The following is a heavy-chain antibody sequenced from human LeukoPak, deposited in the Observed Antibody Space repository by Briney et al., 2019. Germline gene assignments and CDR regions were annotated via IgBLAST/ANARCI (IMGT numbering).Heavy chain of an antibody. Sequence: GGSLRLSCAASGFTFSSKYMTWVRQAPGKGLEWVANIKKDGRDKHYVDSVEGRFTISRDNAKNSLYLQMNSLRAEDTAVYYCARAQVEVRPNDHWGQGTLVTVSS. CDR3: ARAQVEVRPNDH. CDR2: IKKDGRDK. J-gene: IGHJ4*02. D-gene: IGHD6-6*01. V-gene: IGHV3-7*01. CDR1: GFTFSSKY.